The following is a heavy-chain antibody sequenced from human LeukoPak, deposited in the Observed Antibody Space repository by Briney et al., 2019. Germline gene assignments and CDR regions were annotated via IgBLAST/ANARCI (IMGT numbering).Heavy chain of an antibody. CDR1: GFTVSSNY. D-gene: IGHD2-2*02. CDR3: AKDLKIPYYYMDV. CDR2: ISSGGST. V-gene: IGHV3-53*05. Sequence: GGSLRLSCAASGFTVSSNYMSWVRQAPGKGLEWVSVISSGGSTYYADSVKGRFTISRDNSKNTLYLQMNSLRAEDAAVYYCAKDLKIPYYYMDVWGKGTTVTISS. J-gene: IGHJ6*03.